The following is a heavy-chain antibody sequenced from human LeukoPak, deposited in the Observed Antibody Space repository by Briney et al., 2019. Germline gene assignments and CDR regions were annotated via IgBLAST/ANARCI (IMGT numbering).Heavy chain of an antibody. CDR2: IWYDGTNK. J-gene: IGHJ4*02. V-gene: IGHV3-33*01. CDR3: ARVGVAAALDY. CDR1: GFTFTGYG. Sequence: GGSLRLSCAASGFTFTGYGMHWVRQAPGKGLEWVAVIWYDGTNKYYADSVKGRFTISRDNSKNTLYLQMNSLRAEDAAVYYCARVGVAAALDYWGQGTLVTVSS. D-gene: IGHD6-13*01.